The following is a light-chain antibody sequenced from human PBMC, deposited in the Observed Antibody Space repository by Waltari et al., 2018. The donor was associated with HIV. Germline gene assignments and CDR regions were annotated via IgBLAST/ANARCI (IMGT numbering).Light chain of an antibody. Sequence: DIVMTQSPDSLTVFLGEKATINCQSSQSVLYSSNNKNYLAWYQQKAGQPPKLLIYWASTRESGVPDRFSASGSGTDFSLTISSLQAEDVAVYYCQQYYSTPYTFGQGTKLEIK. V-gene: IGKV4-1*01. CDR1: QSVLYSSNNKNY. CDR2: WAS. J-gene: IGKJ2*01. CDR3: QQYYSTPYT.